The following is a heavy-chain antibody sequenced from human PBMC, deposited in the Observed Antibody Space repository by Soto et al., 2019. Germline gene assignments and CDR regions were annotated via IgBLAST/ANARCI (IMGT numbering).Heavy chain of an antibody. D-gene: IGHD5-12*01. CDR1: GFTFSDYY. CDR3: AREVYSSYLPTCFFSCGMDV. V-gene: IGHV3-11*01. CDR2: ISSSGSTI. J-gene: IGHJ6*02. Sequence: QVQLVESGGGLVKPGGSLRLSCAASGFTFSDYYMSWIRKAPGKGLEWVSYISSSGSTIYYADSVKGRFTISSDNAKNSLYLQMHSMRAEDTAVYYCAREVYSSYLPTCFFSCGMDVWGRGTTVTVSS.